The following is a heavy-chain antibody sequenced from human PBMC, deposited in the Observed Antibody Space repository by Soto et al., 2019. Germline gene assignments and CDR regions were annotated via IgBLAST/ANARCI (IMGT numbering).Heavy chain of an antibody. V-gene: IGHV4-4*08. CDR3: ARDYAGSSGHFDS. Sequence: SETLSLTCTVSGGSISSYYWGWIRQPPGQGLEWVASIYSSGSTDYNPSLESRVTISVDTSKNQFSLNLRSVNEADTAVYYCARDYAGSSGHFDSWGQGTLVTVSS. D-gene: IGHD6-19*01. CDR1: GGSISSYY. J-gene: IGHJ4*02. CDR2: IYSSGST.